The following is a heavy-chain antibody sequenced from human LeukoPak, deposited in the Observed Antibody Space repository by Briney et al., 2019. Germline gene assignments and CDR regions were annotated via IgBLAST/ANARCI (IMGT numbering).Heavy chain of an antibody. CDR1: GGTFSSYA. CDR2: IIPIFGTA. CDR3: ARGVITMVRGVIYYYYGMDI. J-gene: IGHJ6*02. D-gene: IGHD3-10*01. V-gene: IGHV1-69*13. Sequence: SVKVSCKASGGTFSSYAISWVRQAPGQGLEWMGGIIPIFGTANYAQKFQGRVTITADESTSTAYMELSSLRSEDTAVYYCARGVITMVRGVIYYYYGMDIWGQGTTVTVSS.